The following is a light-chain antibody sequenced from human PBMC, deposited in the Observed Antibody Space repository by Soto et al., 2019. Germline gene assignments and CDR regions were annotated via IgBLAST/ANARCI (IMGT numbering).Light chain of an antibody. CDR2: DVS. Sequence: QSVLTQPASVSGSPGQSITISCTGTSSDVGGYNYVSWYQQHPGKAPKLMIYDVSNRPSGVSNRFSASKSGNTASLTISWLQAEDEADYYCSSYTSSSTPLFGGGTKLTVL. V-gene: IGLV2-14*01. J-gene: IGLJ2*01. CDR3: SSYTSSSTPL. CDR1: SSDVGGYNY.